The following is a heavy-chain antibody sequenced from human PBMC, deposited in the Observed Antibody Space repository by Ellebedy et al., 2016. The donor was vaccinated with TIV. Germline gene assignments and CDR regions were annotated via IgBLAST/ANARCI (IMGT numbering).Heavy chain of an antibody. CDR1: GFSFSQYW. CDR3: AKDDDVEGRYDPFWYIDV. CDR2: IHGDAVTT. Sequence: GGSLRLSCAASGFSFSQYWMHWVRQGPGKGLEWVARIHGDAVTTDYADIVMGRFTISRDNAKNTLDLQMNSLRAEDTAVYYCAKDDDVEGRYDPFWYIDVWGRGTLVTVSS. V-gene: IGHV3-74*01. J-gene: IGHJ2*01. D-gene: IGHD3-3*01.